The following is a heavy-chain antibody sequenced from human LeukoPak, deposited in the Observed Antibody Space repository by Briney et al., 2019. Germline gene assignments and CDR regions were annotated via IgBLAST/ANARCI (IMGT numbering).Heavy chain of an antibody. J-gene: IGHJ4*02. CDR2: IKQDGSEK. CDR3: AREMEGFDY. D-gene: IGHD2-8*01. CDR1: GFTFSRYW. V-gene: IGHV3-7*01. Sequence: GGSLRLSCAASGFTFSRYWISWVRQAPGKGLEWVANIKQDGSEKSYVDSVRGRFTISRDNAKNSLYLQMDSLRAEDTAVYYCAREMEGFDYWGQGTLVTVSS.